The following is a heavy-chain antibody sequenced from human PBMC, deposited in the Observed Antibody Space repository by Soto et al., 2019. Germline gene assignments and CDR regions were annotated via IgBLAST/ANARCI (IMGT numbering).Heavy chain of an antibody. D-gene: IGHD3-10*01. J-gene: IGHJ4*02. CDR2: IYYSGST. Sequence: SETLSLTCTVSGGSISSSSYYWGWIRQPPGKGLEWIGSIYYSGSTYYNPSLKSRVTISVDTSKNQFSLKLSSVTAADTAVYYCASHYGSGSVVGYWGQGTLVTVSS. V-gene: IGHV4-39*01. CDR3: ASHYGSGSVVGY. CDR1: GGSISSSSYY.